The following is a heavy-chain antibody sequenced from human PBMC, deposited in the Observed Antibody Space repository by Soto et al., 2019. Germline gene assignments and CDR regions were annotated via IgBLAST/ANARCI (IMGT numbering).Heavy chain of an antibody. V-gene: IGHV1-18*01. Sequence: QIQLVQSGGGVERPGASVTVSCEASGYIFTTYGLSWVRQTPAHGLEWMGWISADGGYTQYAQFLQDRLTMTRDTSTTTGYMELRDLTSDDTGIFYCARDRPPGSLYGMDAWGQGTAVTVSS. CDR3: ARDRPPGSLYGMDA. J-gene: IGHJ6*02. CDR2: ISADGGYT. CDR1: GYIFTTYG.